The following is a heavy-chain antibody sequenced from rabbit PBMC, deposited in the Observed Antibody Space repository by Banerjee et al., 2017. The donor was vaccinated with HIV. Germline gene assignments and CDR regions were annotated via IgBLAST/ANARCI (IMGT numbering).Heavy chain of an antibody. CDR1: GFSFSSRYV. CDR3: ARDLAGVIGWNFNL. V-gene: IGHV1S45*01. CDR2: IDTSSGST. J-gene: IGHJ4*01. Sequence: QEQLEESGGDLVKPEGSLTLTCTASGFSFSSRYVMSWVRQAPGKGLEWIGCIDTSSGSTWYASWAKGRFTVSSDNAQNTVDLQMNSLTAADTATYFCARDLAGVIGWNFNLWGPGTLVTVS. D-gene: IGHD4-1*01.